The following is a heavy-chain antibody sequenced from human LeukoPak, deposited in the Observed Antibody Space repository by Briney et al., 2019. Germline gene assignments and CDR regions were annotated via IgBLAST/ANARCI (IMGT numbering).Heavy chain of an antibody. CDR3: ARVVVFGGYYYYYYYMDV. CDR2: INHSGST. J-gene: IGHJ6*03. V-gene: IGHV4-38-2*01. D-gene: IGHD3-16*01. Sequence: PSETLSLTCAVSAYSISSGYYWGWIRQPPGKGLEWIGEINHSGSTNYNPSLKSRVTISVDTSKNQFSLKLSSVTAADTAVYYCARVVVFGGYYYYYYYMDVCGKGTTVTVSS. CDR1: AYSISSGYY.